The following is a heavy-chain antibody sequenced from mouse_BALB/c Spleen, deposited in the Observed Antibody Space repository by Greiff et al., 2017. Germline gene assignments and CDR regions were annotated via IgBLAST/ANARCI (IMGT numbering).Heavy chain of an antibody. CDR2: INPSTGYT. CDR3: ARRYGYWYFDV. V-gene: IGHV1-7*01. CDR1: GYTFTSYW. Sequence: QVQLKESGAELAKPGASVKMSCKASGYTFTSYWMHWVKQRPGQGLEWIGYINPSTGYTEYNQKFKDKATLTADKSSSTAYMQLSSLTSEDSAVYYCARRYGYWYFDVWGAGTTVTVSS. J-gene: IGHJ1*01. D-gene: IGHD1-1*01.